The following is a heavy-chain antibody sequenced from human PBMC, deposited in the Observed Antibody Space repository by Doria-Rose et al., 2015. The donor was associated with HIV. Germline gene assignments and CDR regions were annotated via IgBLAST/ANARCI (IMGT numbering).Heavy chain of an antibody. CDR3: ARDAGDYNFWSGYYSRYWYFDL. CDR1: GFTFSSYW. V-gene: IGHV3-7*01. D-gene: IGHD3-3*01. Sequence: LSCAASGFTFSSYWMSWVRQAPGKGLEWVANIKQDGSEKYYVDSVKGRFTISRDNAKNSLYLQMNSLRAEDTAVYYCARDAGDYNFWSGYYSRYWYFDLWGRGPLVTVSS. J-gene: IGHJ2*01. CDR2: IKQDGSEK.